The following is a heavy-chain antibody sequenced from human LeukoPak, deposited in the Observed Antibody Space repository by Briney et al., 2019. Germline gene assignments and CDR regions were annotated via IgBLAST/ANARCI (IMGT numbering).Heavy chain of an antibody. CDR1: GGSISSSSYY. J-gene: IGHJ3*02. CDR2: IYYSGST. D-gene: IGHD2-2*02. Sequence: SETLSLTCTVSGGSISSSSYYWGWIRQPPGKGLEWIGSIYYSGSTYYNPSLKSRVTISVDTSKNQFSLKLSSVTAADTAVYYCARLGSTSCYTCLDAFDIRGQGTMVTVSS. V-gene: IGHV4-39*01. CDR3: ARLGSTSCYTCLDAFDI.